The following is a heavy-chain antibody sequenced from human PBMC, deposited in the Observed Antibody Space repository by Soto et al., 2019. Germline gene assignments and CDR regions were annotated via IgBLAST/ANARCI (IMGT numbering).Heavy chain of an antibody. CDR3: ARMYSSGWYGGYFDY. CDR2: IYYSGST. J-gene: IGHJ4*02. CDR1: GGSISSYY. D-gene: IGHD6-19*01. Sequence: SETLSLTCTVSGGSISSYYWSWIRQPPGKGLEWIGYIYYSGSTNYNPSLKSRVTISVDTSKNQFSLKLSSVTAADTAVYYCARMYSSGWYGGYFDYWGQGTLVTVSS. V-gene: IGHV4-59*01.